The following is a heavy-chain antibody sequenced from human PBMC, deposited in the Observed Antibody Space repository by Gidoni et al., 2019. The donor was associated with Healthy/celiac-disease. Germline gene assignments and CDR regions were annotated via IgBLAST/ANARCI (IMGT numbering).Heavy chain of an antibody. CDR1: GYTYTSYD. D-gene: IGHD3-10*01. Sequence: QVQLVQSGAEVKKPGASVKVSCKASGYTYTSYDPNWVRQATGQGLEWMGWINPNSGNTGYAQKFQGRVTMTRTTSIRTAYMVLSSLRSEATAVYYCARGFQGFGELGEVPFDPWGQGTLVTVSS. CDR3: ARGFQGFGELGEVPFDP. CDR2: INPNSGNT. V-gene: IGHV1-8*01. J-gene: IGHJ5*02.